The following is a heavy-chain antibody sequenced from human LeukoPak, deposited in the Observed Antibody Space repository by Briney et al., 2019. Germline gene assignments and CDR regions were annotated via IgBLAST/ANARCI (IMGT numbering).Heavy chain of an antibody. V-gene: IGHV5-51*01. CDR2: YYPGASDT. CDR3: ARRVATHFDY. J-gene: IGHJ4*02. CDR1: EYQFNSYW. Sequence: GESLKISCEDSEYQFNSYWIAWVRQMRGKGLEWRGIYYPGASDTRYSPSFQGTVTISPAKPLCSVYLQCGSLKAPATALYYCARRVATHFDYWGQGTLVTVSS. D-gene: IGHD1-26*01.